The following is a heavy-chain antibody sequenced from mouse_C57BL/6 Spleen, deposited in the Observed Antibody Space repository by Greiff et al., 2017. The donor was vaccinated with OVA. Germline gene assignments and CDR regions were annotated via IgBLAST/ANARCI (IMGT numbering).Heavy chain of an antibody. D-gene: IGHD1-1*01. V-gene: IGHV3-6*01. Sequence: EVKLQESGPGLVKPSQSLSLTCSVTGYSITSGYYWNWIRQFPGNKLEWMGYISYDGSNNYNPSLKNRISITRDTSTNQFFLKLNSVTTEDTATYYCARGDYGSSYEGYFEVWGTGTTVTVSS. CDR1: GYSITSGYY. CDR3: ARGDYGSSYEGYFEV. J-gene: IGHJ1*03. CDR2: ISYDGSN.